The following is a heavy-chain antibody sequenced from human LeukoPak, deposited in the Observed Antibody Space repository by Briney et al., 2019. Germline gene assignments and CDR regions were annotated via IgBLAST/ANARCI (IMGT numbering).Heavy chain of an antibody. D-gene: IGHD5-12*01. CDR2: ISWNSGSI. CDR1: GFTFDDYA. CDR3: AKVHVAIYWYFDL. J-gene: IGHJ2*01. V-gene: IGHV3-9*01. Sequence: GRSLRLSCAASGFTFDDYAMHWVRQAPGKGLEWVSGISWNSGSIGYADSVKGRFTISRDNAKNSLYLQMNSLRAEDTALYYCAKVHVAIYWYFDLWGRGTLVTVSS.